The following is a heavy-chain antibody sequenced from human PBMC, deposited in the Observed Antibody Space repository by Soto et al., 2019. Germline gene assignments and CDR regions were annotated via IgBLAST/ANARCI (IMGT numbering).Heavy chain of an antibody. CDR2: IITLFGTS. Sequence: SVKVSCKASGGTFSSHSINWVRQAPGQGLEWMGGIITLFGTSNYAQNFKGRVTITADQSTSTAYMELNSLTSDDTAVYYCAREVGYGDFSAALLDWGQGTLVTVSS. D-gene: IGHD2-21*02. CDR3: AREVGYGDFSAALLD. V-gene: IGHV1-69*13. CDR1: GGTFSSHS. J-gene: IGHJ4*02.